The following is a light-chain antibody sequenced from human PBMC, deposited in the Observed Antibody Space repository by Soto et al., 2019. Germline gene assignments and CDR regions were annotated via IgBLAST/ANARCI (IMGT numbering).Light chain of an antibody. V-gene: IGKV1-33*01. CDR2: DAS. Sequence: DIQMTQSPSSLSAAVGDRVIITCQASQDISNYLNWYQQKPGKAPKLLIYDASNLEIGVPSRFSGSGSGRDFTFTISSLQPEDIATYYCQQYDNLRLTFGGGTKVEIK. CDR3: QQYDNLRLT. CDR1: QDISNY. J-gene: IGKJ4*01.